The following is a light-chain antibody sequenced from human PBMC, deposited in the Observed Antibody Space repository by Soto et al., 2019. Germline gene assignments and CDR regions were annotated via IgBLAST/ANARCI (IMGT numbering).Light chain of an antibody. CDR3: QQYGSSPLT. V-gene: IGKV3-20*01. CDR2: GAS. Sequence: EIVLTQSPGTLSLSPGERATLSCRASQIFSSSYLAWYQQKLCQVPRLLIFGASSRATGIPDRFIGSGSGTDFTFTFSRLEPEDFAVYYCQQYGSSPLTFGGGTKVDIK. CDR1: QIFSSSY. J-gene: IGKJ4*01.